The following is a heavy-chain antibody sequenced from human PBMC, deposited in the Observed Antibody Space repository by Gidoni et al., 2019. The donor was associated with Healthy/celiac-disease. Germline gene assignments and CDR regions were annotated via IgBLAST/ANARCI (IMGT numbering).Heavy chain of an antibody. V-gene: IGHV4-39*01. D-gene: IGHD5-18*01. CDR2: HYDSGRT. Sequence: QLQLQESGPGLVKPSETRSLTCTVAGGSISSSSYFWGWHRQPHGKELEWLVGHYDSGRTYYYPSLRCTVSISIDTSTIQFSLKLSSVTAADTAVYYCARHVDVWGSYGYLFDYWGQGTLVTVSS. CDR3: ARHVDVWGSYGYLFDY. J-gene: IGHJ4*02. CDR1: GGSISSSSYF.